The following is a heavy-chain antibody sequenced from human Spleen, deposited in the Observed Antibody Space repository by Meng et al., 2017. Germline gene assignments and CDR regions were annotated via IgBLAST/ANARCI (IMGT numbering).Heavy chain of an antibody. CDR2: IHHSGNT. Sequence: SETLSLTCAVSGDSISSSHWWSWVRQPPGKGLEWIGEIHHSGNTYYNPSLKSRLTISVDKSKNQFFLHLSPVTAADTAVYYCARDLWRSYYDSSAKDYWGQGTLVTVSS. CDR3: ARDLWRSYYDSSAKDY. J-gene: IGHJ4*02. CDR1: GDSISSSHW. V-gene: IGHV4-4*02. D-gene: IGHD3-22*01.